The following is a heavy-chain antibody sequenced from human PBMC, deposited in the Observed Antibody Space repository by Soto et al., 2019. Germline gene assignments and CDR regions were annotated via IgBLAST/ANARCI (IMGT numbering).Heavy chain of an antibody. J-gene: IGHJ5*02. CDR3: ARHPTGWPNWFDH. V-gene: IGHV4-39*01. CDR1: GGSVASGSGTYY. D-gene: IGHD6-19*01. CDR2: VSYGGNT. Sequence: QLQLQDSGPGLVKPSETLSLPGTVSGGSVASGSGTYYWVRIRQPPGSGMEWIGSVSYGGNTYYNPSLGSRVATSIDTSKNQFALKLPSVAAAATAVSLCARHPTGWPNWFDHWGQGTLVIVSA.